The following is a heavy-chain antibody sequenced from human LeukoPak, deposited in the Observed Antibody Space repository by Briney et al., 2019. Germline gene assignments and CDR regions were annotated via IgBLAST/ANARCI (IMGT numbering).Heavy chain of an antibody. CDR2: IKQDGSDK. Sequence: GGSLRLSCAASGFTFSNYYMSWVRQAPGRGLEWVANIKQDGSDKSYVDSVKGRLTISRDNAENSLYLQMNSLRAEDTAVYFCARDREVGATIHDYWGQGTLVTVSS. CDR1: GFTFSNYY. D-gene: IGHD1-26*01. J-gene: IGHJ4*02. CDR3: ARDREVGATIHDY. V-gene: IGHV3-7*01.